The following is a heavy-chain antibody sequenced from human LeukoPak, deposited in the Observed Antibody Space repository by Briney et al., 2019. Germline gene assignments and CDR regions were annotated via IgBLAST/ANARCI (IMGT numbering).Heavy chain of an antibody. Sequence: GGSLRLSCAASGFTFSSYGMHWVRQAPGKGLEWVAVISYDGSNKYYADSVKGRFTISRDNSKNTLYLQMNSLRAEDTAVYYCAKGEWELDGYFDYWGQGTLVTVSS. D-gene: IGHD1-26*01. J-gene: IGHJ4*02. CDR3: AKGEWELDGYFDY. CDR2: ISYDGSNK. CDR1: GFTFSSYG. V-gene: IGHV3-30*18.